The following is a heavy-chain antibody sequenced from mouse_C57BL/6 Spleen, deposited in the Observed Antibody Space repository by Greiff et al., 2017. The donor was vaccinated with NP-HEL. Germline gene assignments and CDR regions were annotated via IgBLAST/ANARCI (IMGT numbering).Heavy chain of an antibody. J-gene: IGHJ2*01. Sequence: EVQLQQSGPELVKPGASVKMSCKASGYTFTDYNMHWVKQSHGKSLEWIGYINPNNGGTSYNQKFKGKATLTVNKSSSPAYMELRSLTSEDSAVYYCARWELRSHFDYWGQGTTLTVSS. D-gene: IGHD3-2*02. CDR1: GYTFTDYN. V-gene: IGHV1-22*01. CDR3: ARWELRSHFDY. CDR2: INPNNGGT.